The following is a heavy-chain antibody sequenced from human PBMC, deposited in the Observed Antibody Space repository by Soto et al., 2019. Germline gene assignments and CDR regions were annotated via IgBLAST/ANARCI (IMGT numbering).Heavy chain of an antibody. D-gene: IGHD4-17*01. J-gene: IGHJ4*02. Sequence: QITLKESGPTLVKPTQTLAMTCTFSGFTFSTSGVDVGWIRQPPGKALEWLALIYWDDDERYSPSLKSRLTITKDTSKNQVVLTMTNMDPVDTGTYYCAHRRIGDYSDYWGQGTLFTVSS. CDR3: AHRRIGDYSDY. V-gene: IGHV2-5*02. CDR2: IYWDDDE. CDR1: GFTFSTSGVD.